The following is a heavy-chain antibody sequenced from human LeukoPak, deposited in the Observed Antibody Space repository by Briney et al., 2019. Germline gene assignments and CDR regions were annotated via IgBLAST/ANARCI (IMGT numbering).Heavy chain of an antibody. J-gene: IGHJ5*02. CDR1: GGSFSGYY. D-gene: IGHD4/OR15-4a*01. Sequence: PSETLSLTCAVYGGSFSGYYWSWIRQPPGKGLEWIGEINHSGSTNYSPSLKSRVTISVDTSKNQFSLKLSPVTAADTAVYYCARGLVDYGFDPWGQGTLVTVSS. CDR3: ARGLVDYGFDP. CDR2: INHSGST. V-gene: IGHV4-34*01.